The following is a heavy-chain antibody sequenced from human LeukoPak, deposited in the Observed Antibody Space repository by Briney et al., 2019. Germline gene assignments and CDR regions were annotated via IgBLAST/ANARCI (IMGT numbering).Heavy chain of an antibody. D-gene: IGHD1-26*01. Sequence: GGSLRLSCAASGFTLDDYAMHWVRQAPGKGLEGVSGISWNRGSIGYADSVKGRFTISRYNDKNSLYLQMNSLRAEDMALYYCAKDVGSRYYYSSMDVWGTGTTVTVSS. CDR2: ISWNRGSI. J-gene: IGHJ6*03. V-gene: IGHV3-9*03. CDR3: AKDVGSRYYYSSMDV. CDR1: GFTLDDYA.